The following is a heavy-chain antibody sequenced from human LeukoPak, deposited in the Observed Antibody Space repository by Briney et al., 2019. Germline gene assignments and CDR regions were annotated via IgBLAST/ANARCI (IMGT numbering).Heavy chain of an antibody. CDR1: GGSINSYY. V-gene: IGHV4-4*07. D-gene: IGHD3-22*01. Sequence: SETLSLTCTVSGGSINSYYWSWIRQPAGKGLEWIGRIYTSGSTNYNPSLKSRVTISVDTSKNQFSLKLSSVTAADTAVYYCARAPHFFDTSGSRYYFDYWGQGALVTVSS. CDR3: ARAPHFFDTSGSRYYFDY. J-gene: IGHJ4*02. CDR2: IYTSGST.